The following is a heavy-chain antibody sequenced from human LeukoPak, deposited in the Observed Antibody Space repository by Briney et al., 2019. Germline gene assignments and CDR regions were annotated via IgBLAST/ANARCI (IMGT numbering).Heavy chain of an antibody. V-gene: IGHV4-4*07. D-gene: IGHD2-15*01. CDR2: MYISGNT. J-gene: IGHJ3*02. Sequence: PSETLSLTCTVSGGSINSYYWSWIRQPAGKGLEWIGRMYISGNTDYNPSLESRVTLSVDTSKNQFSLMLTSLTAADTAVYFCARDGRYCSGGSCYGEAFDIWGQGTMVTVSS. CDR1: GGSINSYY. CDR3: ARDGRYCSGGSCYGEAFDI.